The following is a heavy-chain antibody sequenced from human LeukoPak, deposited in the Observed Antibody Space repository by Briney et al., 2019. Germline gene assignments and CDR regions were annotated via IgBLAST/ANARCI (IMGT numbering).Heavy chain of an antibody. V-gene: IGHV4-34*01. CDR2: INHGGTT. Sequence: SETLSLTCAVYGGSLSGCDWSWIRQPPGRGLEWIGEINHGGTTNYNPSLKSRVTISIDPSKKQFSLKLGSVTAADTAVYYCARLGYQLLYAYYYYYMDVWGKGTTVTVSS. CDR3: ARLGYQLLYAYYYYYMDV. CDR1: GGSLSGCD. D-gene: IGHD2-2*02. J-gene: IGHJ6*03.